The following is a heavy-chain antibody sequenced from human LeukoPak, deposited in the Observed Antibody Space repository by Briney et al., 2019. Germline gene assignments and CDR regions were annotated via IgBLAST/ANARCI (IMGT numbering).Heavy chain of an antibody. CDR3: ARLVGSYDSSGWYYYYMDV. J-gene: IGHJ6*03. CDR1: GGTFSNYA. CDR2: IIPLFGSA. V-gene: IGHV1-69*05. D-gene: IGHD3-22*01. Sequence: ASVKVSCKASGGTFSNYAISWVRQAPGQGLEWMGGIIPLFGSADYAQKFQGRVTMTTDTSTSTAYMELRSLRSDDTAVYYCARLVGSYDSSGWYYYYMDVWGKGTTVTVSS.